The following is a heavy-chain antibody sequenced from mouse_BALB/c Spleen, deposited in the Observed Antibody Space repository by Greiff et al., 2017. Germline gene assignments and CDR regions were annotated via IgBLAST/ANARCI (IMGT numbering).Heavy chain of an antibody. D-gene: IGHD3-3*01. J-gene: IGHJ2*01. V-gene: IGHV1-69*02. Sequence: QVQLQQPGAELVRPGASVKLSCKASGYTFTSYWINWVKQRPGQGLEWIGNIYPSDSYTNYNQKFKDKATLTVDKSSSTAYMQLSSPTSEDSAVYYCTRGTRVDYWGQGTTLTVSS. CDR2: IYPSDSYT. CDR3: TRGTRVDY. CDR1: GYTFTSYW.